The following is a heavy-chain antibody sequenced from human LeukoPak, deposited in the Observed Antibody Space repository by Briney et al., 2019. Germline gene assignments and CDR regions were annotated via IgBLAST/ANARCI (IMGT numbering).Heavy chain of an antibody. V-gene: IGHV4-4*02. D-gene: IGHD3-10*01. CDR3: ARGGDRSFDY. Sequence: SETLSLTCAVSGVSISSNLWWTRVRPPPGKGLEWIAEIHHSGSINYNPPLKSRVTISVDKAKNQFSLNLNSVTAADTAVYYCARGGDRSFDYWGQGTLVTVSS. J-gene: IGHJ4*02. CDR1: GVSISSNLW. CDR2: IHHSGSI.